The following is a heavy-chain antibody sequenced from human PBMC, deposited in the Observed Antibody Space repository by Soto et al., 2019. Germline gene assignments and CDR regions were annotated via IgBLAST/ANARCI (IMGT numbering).Heavy chain of an antibody. CDR1: GFTVSSNY. CDR2: IYSGGST. D-gene: IGHD3-10*01. J-gene: IGHJ6*02. CDR3: ARDRGYYGSGSYYYFRYYYGMDV. V-gene: IGHV3-66*01. Sequence: GGSLRLSCAASGFTVSSNYMSWVRQAPGKGLEWVSVIYSGGSTYYADSVKGRFTISRDNSKNTLYLQMNSLRAEDTAVYYCARDRGYYGSGSYYYFRYYYGMDVWGQGT.